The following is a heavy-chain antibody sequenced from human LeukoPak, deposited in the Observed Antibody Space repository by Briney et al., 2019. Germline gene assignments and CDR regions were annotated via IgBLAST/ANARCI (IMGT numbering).Heavy chain of an antibody. Sequence: SETLSLTCAVYGGSFSGYYWSWIRQPPGKGLEWIGEINHSGSTNYNPSLKSRVTISVDTSKNQLSLKLSSVTAADTAVYYCARGSVFGWVIRLWNCFDPWGQGTLVPVSS. CDR2: INHSGST. J-gene: IGHJ5*02. CDR3: ARGSVFGWVIRLWNCFDP. D-gene: IGHD3-3*01. CDR1: GGSFSGYY. V-gene: IGHV4-34*01.